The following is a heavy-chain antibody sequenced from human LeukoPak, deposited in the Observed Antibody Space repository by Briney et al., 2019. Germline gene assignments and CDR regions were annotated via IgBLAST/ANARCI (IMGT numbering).Heavy chain of an antibody. Sequence: SETLSLTCAVYGGSFSGYYWSWIRQPPGKGLEWIGEINHSGSTNYNPSLKSRVTISVDTSKNQFSLKLSSVTAADTAVYYCARHAFQYSYGYYFDYWGQGTLVTVSS. CDR2: INHSGST. V-gene: IGHV4-34*01. CDR1: GGSFSGYY. J-gene: IGHJ4*02. D-gene: IGHD5-18*01. CDR3: ARHAFQYSYGYYFDY.